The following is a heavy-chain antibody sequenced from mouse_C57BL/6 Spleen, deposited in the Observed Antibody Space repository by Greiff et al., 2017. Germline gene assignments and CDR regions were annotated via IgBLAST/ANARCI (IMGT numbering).Heavy chain of an antibody. CDR1: GFTFSDYY. V-gene: IGHV5-16*01. J-gene: IGHJ4*01. CDR2: INYDGSST. Sequence: EVQLVESEGGLVQPGSSMKLSCTASGFTFSDYYMAWVRQVPEKGLEWVANINYDGSSTYYLDSLKSRFIISRDNAKNILYLQMSSLKSEDTATYYCARDRGYDYAVGAMDYWGQGTSVTVSS. CDR3: ARDRGYDYAVGAMDY. D-gene: IGHD2-4*01.